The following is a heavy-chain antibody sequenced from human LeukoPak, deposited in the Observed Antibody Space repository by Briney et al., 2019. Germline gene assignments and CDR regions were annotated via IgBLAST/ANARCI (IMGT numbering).Heavy chain of an antibody. D-gene: IGHD2-21*01. Sequence: PGGSLRLSCVASGFSFWNYAMSWVRQAPGKGLQWASQISGTGGATWYAGFARDRFTISRDNSKKTLYLQMSGLRVEDTAMYYCVKDPRDTYGTNWFVSWGQGTLLIVSS. CDR3: VKDPRDTYGTNWFVS. J-gene: IGHJ5*01. V-gene: IGHV3-23*01. CDR1: GFSFWNYA. CDR2: ISGTGGAT.